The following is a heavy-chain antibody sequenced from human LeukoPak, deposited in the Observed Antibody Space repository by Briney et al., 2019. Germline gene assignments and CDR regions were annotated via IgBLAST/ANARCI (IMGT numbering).Heavy chain of an antibody. J-gene: IGHJ4*02. Sequence: SQTLSLTCTVSNGSISSDTYFWSWIRQPAGKGLEWIGRMSSSGISTYSPSLKSRVTISIDTSRNQFSMNLNSVTAADTAVYYCARHVEYHYDSSGVFDFWGQGTLVTVSS. CDR1: NGSISSDTYF. CDR3: ARHVEYHYDSSGVFDF. CDR2: MSSSGIS. D-gene: IGHD3-22*01. V-gene: IGHV4-61*02.